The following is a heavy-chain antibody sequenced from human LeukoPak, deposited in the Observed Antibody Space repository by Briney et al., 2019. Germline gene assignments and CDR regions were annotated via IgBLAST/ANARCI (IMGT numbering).Heavy chain of an antibody. CDR1: GFTFSTYA. Sequence: GGSLRLSCAASGFTFSTYAMSWVRQAPGKGLEWVSSISVSGDSTYYADSVKGRFTISRDNSRNTLYLQMNSLRAEDTAVYYCAKDHYGSGSFEYFQHWGQGTLVTVSS. CDR3: AKDHYGSGSFEYFQH. V-gene: IGHV3-23*01. J-gene: IGHJ1*01. D-gene: IGHD3-10*01. CDR2: ISVSGDST.